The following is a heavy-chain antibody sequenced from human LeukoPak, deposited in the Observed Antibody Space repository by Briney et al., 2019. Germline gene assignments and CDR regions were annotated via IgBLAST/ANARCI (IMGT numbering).Heavy chain of an antibody. CDR3: AKRNYYFDY. J-gene: IGHJ4*02. D-gene: IGHD1-14*01. V-gene: IGHV3-23*01. CDR1: GFTFSNYA. Sequence: GGSLSLSCAASGFTFSNYAMSWVRQAPGKGLEWVSSISDSGGSTYYADSVKGWFTISRDNSKNTLYLQMNSLRAEDTAVYYCAKRNYYFDYWGQGTLVTVSS. CDR2: ISDSGGST.